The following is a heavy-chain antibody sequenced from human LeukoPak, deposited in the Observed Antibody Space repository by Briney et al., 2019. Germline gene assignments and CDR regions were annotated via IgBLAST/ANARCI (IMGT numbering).Heavy chain of an antibody. CDR3: AKDPVSQVDWSDP. J-gene: IGHJ5*02. CDR1: GFTFSTYA. Sequence: PGGSLRLSCAASGFTFSTYAMSWVRQAPGKGLEWVSGISGSGASTYYADSVKGRFTISRDNSKNTLYLQMNSLRAEDTAIYYCAKDPVSQVDWSDPWGQGTLVTVSS. V-gene: IGHV3-23*01. D-gene: IGHD2-2*01. CDR2: ISGSGAST.